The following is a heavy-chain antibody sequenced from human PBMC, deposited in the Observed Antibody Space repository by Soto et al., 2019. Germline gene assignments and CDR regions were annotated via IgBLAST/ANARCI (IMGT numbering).Heavy chain of an antibody. CDR1: GGSLSNYY. J-gene: IGHJ4*02. V-gene: IGHV4-59*01. CDR3: AREIAVAGTHYFDY. Sequence: PXXTLSLPCTVSGGSLSNYYWSWIRQPPGKGLEWIGYIYYSGSINYNPSLKSRVTISEDTSKNQFSLKMSDVTAADTAVYYCAREIAVAGTHYFDYWGQGTLVTVSS. CDR2: IYYSGSI. D-gene: IGHD6-19*01.